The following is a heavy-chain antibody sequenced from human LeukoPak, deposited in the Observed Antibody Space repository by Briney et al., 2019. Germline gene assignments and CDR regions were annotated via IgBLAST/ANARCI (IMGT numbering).Heavy chain of an antibody. CDR3: AKDSDISAFFDY. D-gene: IGHD2-15*01. J-gene: IGHJ4*02. CDR2: ISGSGTTT. CDR1: GFTFKNYA. Sequence: GGSPRLSCTASGFTFKNYAINWVRQAPGKGLEWVSRISGSGTTTDYADSVKGRFTVSRDNSKNTVYIQMTSLRAEDTAIYYCAKDSDISAFFDYWGQGTPVTVSS. V-gene: IGHV3-23*01.